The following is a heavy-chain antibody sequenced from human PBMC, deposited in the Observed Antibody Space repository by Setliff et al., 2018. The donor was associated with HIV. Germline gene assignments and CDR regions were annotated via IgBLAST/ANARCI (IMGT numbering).Heavy chain of an antibody. CDR2: IKFDGSEK. D-gene: IGHD1-26*01. CDR3: ARILGASYYYAMDV. Sequence: GGSLRLSCATSGFIFTTKWMTWVRQAPGKGLEWVANIKFDGSEKYYVDSVKGRFTISRDNAKNTLYLQRNSLRVEDTDVYYCARILGASYYYAMDVWGQGTTVTVAS. CDR1: GFIFTTKW. V-gene: IGHV3-7*03. J-gene: IGHJ6*02.